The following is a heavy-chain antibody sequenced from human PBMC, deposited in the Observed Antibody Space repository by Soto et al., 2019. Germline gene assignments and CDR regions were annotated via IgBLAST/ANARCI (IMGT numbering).Heavy chain of an antibody. CDR1: GFTFSSYA. CDR3: ARVFLLGEVDY. D-gene: IGHD3-16*01. Sequence: GESLKISCAASGFTFSSYAMHWVRQAPGKGLEWVAVISYDGSNKYYADSVKGRFTISRDNSKNTLYLQMNSLRAEDTAVYYCARVFLLGEVDYWGQGTLVTVSS. J-gene: IGHJ4*02. CDR2: ISYDGSNK. V-gene: IGHV3-30*04.